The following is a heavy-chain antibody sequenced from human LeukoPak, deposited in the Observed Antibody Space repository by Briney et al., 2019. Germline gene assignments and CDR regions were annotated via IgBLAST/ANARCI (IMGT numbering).Heavy chain of an antibody. CDR1: GFTFSSYA. V-gene: IGHV3-23*01. CDR3: ANGADIAPDY. D-gene: IGHD5-12*01. J-gene: IGHJ4*02. Sequence: PGGSLRLSCAASGFTFSSYAMSWVRQTPGKGLECVSSISGSGGSTNYADSVKGRFTISRDNSKNTLYLQMNSLRAEDTAVYYCANGADIAPDYWGQGTLVTVSS. CDR2: ISGSGGST.